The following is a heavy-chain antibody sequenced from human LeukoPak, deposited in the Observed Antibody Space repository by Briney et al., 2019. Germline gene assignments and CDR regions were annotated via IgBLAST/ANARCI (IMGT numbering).Heavy chain of an antibody. D-gene: IGHD2-2*01. CDR2: INHSGST. V-gene: IGHV4-34*01. CDR1: GFTFSSYW. Sequence: PGGSLRLSCASSGFTFSSYWMSWVRQPPGKGLEWIGEINHSGSTNYNPSLKSRVTISVDTSKNQFSLKLSSVTAADTAVYYCARGRVPDIVVVPAAQHFDYWGQGTLVTVSS. J-gene: IGHJ4*02. CDR3: ARGRVPDIVVVPAAQHFDY.